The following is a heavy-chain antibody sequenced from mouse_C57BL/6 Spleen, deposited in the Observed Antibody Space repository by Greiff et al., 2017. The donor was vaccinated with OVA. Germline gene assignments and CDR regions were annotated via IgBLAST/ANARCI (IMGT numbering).Heavy chain of an antibody. Sequence: VQGVESGPGLVQPSQSLSITCTVSGFSLTSYGVHWVRQSPGKGLEWLGVIWRGGSTDYNAAFMSRLSITKDNSKSQVFFKMNSLQADDTAIYYCANLYDYDDDAWFAYWGQGTLVTVSA. V-gene: IGHV2-5*01. D-gene: IGHD2-4*01. J-gene: IGHJ3*01. CDR3: ANLYDYDDDAWFAY. CDR1: GFSLTSYG. CDR2: IWRGGST.